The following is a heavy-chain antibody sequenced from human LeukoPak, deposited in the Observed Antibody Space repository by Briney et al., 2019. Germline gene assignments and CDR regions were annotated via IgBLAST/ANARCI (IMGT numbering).Heavy chain of an antibody. Sequence: PGRSLRLSCAASGFTFTNYGMHWVRQAPGKGLEWVALISYDGSDKNYADSVKGRFTISRDNSKNTLYLQMNSLRAEDTAIYYCAKDHGRLGGQGTLVTVST. CDR1: GFTFTNYG. V-gene: IGHV3-30*18. D-gene: IGHD5-12*01. J-gene: IGHJ4*02. CDR3: AKDHGRL. CDR2: ISYDGSDK.